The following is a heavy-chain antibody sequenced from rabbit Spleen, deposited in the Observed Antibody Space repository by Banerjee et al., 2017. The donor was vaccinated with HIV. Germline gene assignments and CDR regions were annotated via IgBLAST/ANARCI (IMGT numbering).Heavy chain of an antibody. Sequence: QEQLEESGGGLVKPGGSLTLTRKASGIDFSNYYYMCWVRQAPGKGLEWIACIEGGSSAFSYFANWAKGRFTISKTSSTTVTLQMTSLTAADTATYFCARDSGSSFSSYGMDLWGQGTLVTVS. D-gene: IGHD8-1*01. CDR2: IEGGSSAFS. CDR3: ARDSGSSFSSYGMDL. V-gene: IGHV1S45*01. CDR1: GIDFSNYYY. J-gene: IGHJ6*01.